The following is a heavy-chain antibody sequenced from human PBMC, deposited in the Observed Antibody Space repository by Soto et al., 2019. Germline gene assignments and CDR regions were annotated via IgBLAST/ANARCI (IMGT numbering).Heavy chain of an antibody. Sequence: SVKVSCRASGGTFSSYAISWVRQALGQGLEWMGGIIPIFGTANYAQKFQGRVTITADESTSTAYMELSSLRSEDTAVYYCARPRTTVTTYGMDVWGQRTTVTVSS. V-gene: IGHV1-69*13. CDR2: IIPIFGTA. CDR3: ARPRTTVTTYGMDV. D-gene: IGHD4-17*01. J-gene: IGHJ6*02. CDR1: GGTFSSYA.